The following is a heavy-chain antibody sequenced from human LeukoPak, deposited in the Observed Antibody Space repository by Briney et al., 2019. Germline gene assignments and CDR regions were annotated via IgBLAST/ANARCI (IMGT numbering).Heavy chain of an antibody. CDR3: ARGTIAARLRLDY. D-gene: IGHD6-6*01. CDR2: ISYDGINK. CDR1: GFTFSSYA. V-gene: IGHV3-30*01. J-gene: IGHJ4*02. Sequence: GRSLRLSCAASGFTFSSYAMHWVRQAPGKGLEGVAVISYDGINKYYADSVKGRFTISRDNSKNTLYLQMNSLRAEDTAVYYCARGTIAARLRLDYWGQGTLVTVSS.